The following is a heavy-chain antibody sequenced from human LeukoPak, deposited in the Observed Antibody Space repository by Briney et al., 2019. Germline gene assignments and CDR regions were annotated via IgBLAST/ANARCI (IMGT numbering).Heavy chain of an antibody. D-gene: IGHD3-10*01. Sequence: SETLSLTCSVSDGSTTGYYWSWIRQPPGKGLEWIAYVYYTGRTLYNPSLESRVTISVDTSKTQFSLTVTSVTTADTAVYYCARHMSVSYDAFDLWGRGTTVTVSS. CDR2: VYYTGRT. CDR1: DGSTTGYY. CDR3: ARHMSVSYDAFDL. V-gene: IGHV4-59*08. J-gene: IGHJ3*01.